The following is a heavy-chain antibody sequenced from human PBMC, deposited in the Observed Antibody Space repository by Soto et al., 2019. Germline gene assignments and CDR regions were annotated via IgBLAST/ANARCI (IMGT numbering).Heavy chain of an antibody. Sequence: GGSLRLSCAASGFSLSSYSMQWVRQAPGKGLEWVSSISGSSSYIDYADSVKGRFTISRDNAKSSLHLQMSSLRAGDTAMYYCVRGQLDCSGGTCSYYFDYWGQGTLVTVSS. V-gene: IGHV3-21*01. D-gene: IGHD2-15*01. CDR1: GFSLSSYS. CDR3: VRGQLDCSGGTCSYYFDY. J-gene: IGHJ4*02. CDR2: ISGSSSYI.